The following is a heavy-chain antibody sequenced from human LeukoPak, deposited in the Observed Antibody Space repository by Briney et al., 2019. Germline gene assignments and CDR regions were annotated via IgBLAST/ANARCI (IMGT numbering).Heavy chain of an antibody. Sequence: PSETLSLTCAVSGYSISSYYLSWVRQPPGKGLEWMAYINYSGNTNYNPSPKSRVTTTSKTPNNKSPLSLTSRTTADTTVYYFAREARQEYVYFDCWGQGTLVTVSS. CDR3: AREARQEYVYFDC. J-gene: IGHJ4*02. D-gene: IGHD1-14*01. V-gene: IGHV4-59*01. CDR2: INYSGNT. CDR1: GYSISSYY.